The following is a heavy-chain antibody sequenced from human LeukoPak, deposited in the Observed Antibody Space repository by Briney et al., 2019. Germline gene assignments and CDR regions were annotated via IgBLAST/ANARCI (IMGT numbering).Heavy chain of an antibody. CDR3: ARGLSLLGSEEGLPLGY. D-gene: IGHD2-21*01. V-gene: IGHV4-34*01. Sequence: KPSETLSLTCAVYGGSFSCYRWTWIRQPPGEGLGWMGDTKQSGSTNYNPSLKGRVTFSVDTSKNQISLRMISVTTSDTAVYYCARGLSLLGSEEGLPLGYWGQGSLVTVSS. CDR2: TKQSGST. CDR1: GGSFSCYR. J-gene: IGHJ1*01.